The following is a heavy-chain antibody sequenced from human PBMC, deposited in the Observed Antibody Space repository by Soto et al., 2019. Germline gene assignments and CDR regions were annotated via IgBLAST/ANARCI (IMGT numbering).Heavy chain of an antibody. CDR2: IYYTGRT. V-gene: IGHV4-30-4*01. CDR3: ARTYDASGYYHPGYYGVDV. D-gene: IGHD3-22*01. CDR1: GGSINSGDYY. J-gene: IGHJ6*02. Sequence: SETLSLTCTVSGGSINSGDYYWIWIRQPPGKGLEWIGYIYYTGRTYYNPSLKSRLTISVDTSENQFSLKLSSVSAADTAVYFCARTYDASGYYHPGYYGVDVWGQGTTVT.